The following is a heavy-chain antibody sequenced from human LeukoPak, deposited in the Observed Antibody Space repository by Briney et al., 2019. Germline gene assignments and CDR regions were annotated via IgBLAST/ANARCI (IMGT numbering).Heavy chain of an antibody. D-gene: IGHD3-9*01. V-gene: IGHV4-59*08. CDR3: ARGYYDILTGYYGMDV. CDR2: IYYSGST. J-gene: IGHJ6*02. Sequence: SETLSLTCTVSGGSISSYYWSWIRQPPGKGLEWIGYIYYSGSTYYNPSLKSRVTISVDTSKNQFSLKLSSVTAADTAVYYCARGYYDILTGYYGMDVWGQGTTVTVSS. CDR1: GGSISSYY.